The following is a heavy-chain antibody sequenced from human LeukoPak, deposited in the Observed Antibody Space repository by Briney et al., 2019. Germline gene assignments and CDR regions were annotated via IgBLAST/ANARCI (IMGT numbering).Heavy chain of an antibody. CDR2: IIPILGIA. D-gene: IGHD6-19*01. J-gene: IGHJ6*02. CDR3: ARARIAVAEGMDV. V-gene: IGHV1-69*04. Sequence: EASVKVSCKASGGTFSSYAISWVRQAPGQGLEWMGRIIPILGIANYAQKFQGRVTITADKSTSTAYMELSSLRSEDTAVYYCARARIAVAEGMDVWGQGTTVTVSS. CDR1: GGTFSSYA.